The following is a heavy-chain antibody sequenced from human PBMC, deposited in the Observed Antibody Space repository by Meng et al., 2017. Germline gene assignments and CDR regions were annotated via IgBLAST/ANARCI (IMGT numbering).Heavy chain of an antibody. CDR3: ARGNYGDYKFDY. D-gene: IGHD4-17*01. CDR2: ISYDGSNK. CDR1: GFTFSSYA. Sequence: GESLKISCAASGFTFSSYAMHWVRQAPGKGLEWVAVISYDGSNKYYADSVKGRFTISRDNSKDTLYLQMNSLRAEDTAVYYCARGNYGDYKFDYWGQGTRVNGCS. J-gene: IGHJ4*02. V-gene: IGHV3-30*04.